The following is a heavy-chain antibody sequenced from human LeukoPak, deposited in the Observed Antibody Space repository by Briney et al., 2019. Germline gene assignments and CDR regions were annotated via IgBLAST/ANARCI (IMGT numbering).Heavy chain of an antibody. CDR3: ARAGLYSGSYFDY. D-gene: IGHD1-26*01. J-gene: IGHJ4*02. Sequence: SVKVSCKASGGTFSSYTISWVRQAPGQGLEWMGRIIPILGIANYAQKFQGRVTITADKSTSTAYMERSSLRSEDTAVYYCARAGLYSGSYFDYWGQGTLVTVSS. V-gene: IGHV1-69*02. CDR1: GGTFSSYT. CDR2: IIPILGIA.